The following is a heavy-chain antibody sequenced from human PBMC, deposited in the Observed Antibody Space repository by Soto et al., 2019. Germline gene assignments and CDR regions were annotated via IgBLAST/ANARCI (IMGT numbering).Heavy chain of an antibody. V-gene: IGHV4-39*01. CDR3: ARQAIYGDDWFDP. J-gene: IGHJ5*02. Sequence: SETLSLTCTVSGGSISSSSYYWGWIRQPPGKGLEWIGSIYYSGSTYYNPSLKSRVTISVDTSKNQFSLKLSSVTAADTAVYYCARQAIYGDDWFDPWGQGTLVTVSS. CDR1: GGSISSSSYY. CDR2: IYYSGST. D-gene: IGHD4-17*01.